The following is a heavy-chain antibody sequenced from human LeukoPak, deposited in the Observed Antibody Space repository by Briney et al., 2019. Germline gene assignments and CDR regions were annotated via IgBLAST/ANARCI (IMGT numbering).Heavy chain of an antibody. Sequence: ASVKVSCKASGYTFTSYDINWVRQATGQGLEWMGWMNPNSGNTGYAQKFQGRVTITRNTSISTAYMELSSLRSEDTAVYYCARSHTPDSDFWRGFYYYYYYMDVWGKGTTATVPS. J-gene: IGHJ6*03. CDR1: GYTFTSYD. CDR2: MNPNSGNT. D-gene: IGHD3-3*01. CDR3: ARSHTPDSDFWRGFYYYYYYMDV. V-gene: IGHV1-8*03.